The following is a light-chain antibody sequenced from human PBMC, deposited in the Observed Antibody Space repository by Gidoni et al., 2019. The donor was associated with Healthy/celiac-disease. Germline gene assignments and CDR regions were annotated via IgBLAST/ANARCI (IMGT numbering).Light chain of an antibody. Sequence: SYELTQPPSVSLSPGQKDRITCSGDALAKQYTYWYQQKPGQAPVLLIYKDSERPSGIPERFSGSSSGTTVTLTISGVQAEDEADYYCQSVDISGTYHVVFGRGTKLTVL. CDR1: ALAKQY. V-gene: IGLV3-25*03. J-gene: IGLJ2*01. CDR3: QSVDISGTYHVV. CDR2: KDS.